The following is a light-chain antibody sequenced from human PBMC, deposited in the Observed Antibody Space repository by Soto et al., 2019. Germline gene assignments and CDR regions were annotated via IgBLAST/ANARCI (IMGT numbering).Light chain of an antibody. J-gene: IGKJ1*01. CDR1: RGVSNNY. CDR2: GAS. CDR3: QQYGSSPWT. V-gene: IGKV3-20*01. Sequence: EIVLTQSPGTLSLSPGESATLSCRASRGVSNNYLAWYQRKPGQAPRLLIYGASYRATDIPRRFSGSVSGTDLTLTISRLEPEDFAVYYCQQYGSSPWTFGQGTKVESK.